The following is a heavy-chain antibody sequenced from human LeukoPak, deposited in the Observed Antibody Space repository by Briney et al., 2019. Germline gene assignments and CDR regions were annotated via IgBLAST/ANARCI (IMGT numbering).Heavy chain of an antibody. CDR1: GFTFSNYA. CDR3: TTWVGAHFDF. CDR2: IDGPTFRT. J-gene: IGHJ4*02. V-gene: IGHV3-23*01. Sequence: PGGSLRLSCAGSGFTFSNYAMHWVRQAPGKGLEWVSTIDGPTFRTHYAHSVMGRFTISRDNSKNTLYLQMNSLRAEDTAVYFCTTWVGAHFDFWGQGTLVTVSS. D-gene: IGHD1-26*01.